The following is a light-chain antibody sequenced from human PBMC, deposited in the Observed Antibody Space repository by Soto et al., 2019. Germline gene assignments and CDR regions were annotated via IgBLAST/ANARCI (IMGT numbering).Light chain of an antibody. J-gene: IGLJ1*01. Sequence: QSVLAQPASVSGSPGQSITISCTGTSSDVGSYNLVSWYQQHPGKAPKLMIYEGSKRPSGVSNRFSGSKSGNTASLTISGLQAEDEADYYCSSYAGSLYVFGNGTKVTVL. CDR1: SSDVGSYNL. V-gene: IGLV2-23*01. CDR2: EGS. CDR3: SSYAGSLYV.